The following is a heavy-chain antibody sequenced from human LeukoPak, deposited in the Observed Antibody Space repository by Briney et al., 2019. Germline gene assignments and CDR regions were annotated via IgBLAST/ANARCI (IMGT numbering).Heavy chain of an antibody. J-gene: IGHJ6*02. CDR3: ARDQFRRPFGGMDV. CDR2: ISYDGSIK. D-gene: IGHD3-3*01. V-gene: IGHV3-30*04. Sequence: GGSLRLSCADSGLIFSGYAVNWVRQTPGKGLEWVAVISYDGSIKYYADSVKGRFTISRDNSKNTLYLQMNSLRPEDTALFYCARDQFRRPFGGMDVWGQGTTVTVSS. CDR1: GLIFSGYA.